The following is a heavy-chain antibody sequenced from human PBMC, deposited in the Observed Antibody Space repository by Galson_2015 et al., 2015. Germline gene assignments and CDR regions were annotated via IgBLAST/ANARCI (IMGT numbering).Heavy chain of an antibody. D-gene: IGHD2-2*01. CDR1: GYTFTTYY. Sequence: SVKVSCKASGYTFTTYYMHWVRQAPGQGLEWMGIINPSGGSTSYAQKFQGRVTMTRDTSTSTVYMELSSLRSEDTAVYYCAREGVVVPAAHPSYYYMDVWGKGTTVTVSS. J-gene: IGHJ6*03. CDR3: AREGVVVPAAHPSYYYMDV. V-gene: IGHV1-46*01. CDR2: INPSGGST.